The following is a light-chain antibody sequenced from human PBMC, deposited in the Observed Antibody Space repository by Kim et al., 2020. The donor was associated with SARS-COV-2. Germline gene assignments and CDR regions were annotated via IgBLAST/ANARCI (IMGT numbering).Light chain of an antibody. J-gene: IGKJ1*01. CDR3: QQYGSSPGT. Sequence: SPGERATLSCRASQSVSSSFLAWYQQKAGQAPRLLIYGASSRASGIPDRFSGSGSVTDFTLTISTLEPEDFAVYYCQQYGSSPGTFGQGTKVDIK. V-gene: IGKV3-20*01. CDR2: GAS. CDR1: QSVSSSF.